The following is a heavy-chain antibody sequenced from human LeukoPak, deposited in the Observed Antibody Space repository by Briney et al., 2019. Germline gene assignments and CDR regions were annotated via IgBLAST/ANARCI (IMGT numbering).Heavy chain of an antibody. CDR3: ARGYIVVVVAATDSFYDY. D-gene: IGHD2-15*01. CDR2: INHSGST. CDR1: GGSFSGYY. J-gene: IGHJ4*02. Sequence: SETLSLTCAVYGGSFSGYYWSWIRQPTGKGLEWIGEINHSGSTNYNPSLKSRVTISVDTSKNQFSLKLSSVTAADTAVYYCARGYIVVVVAATDSFYDYWGQGTLVTVSS. V-gene: IGHV4-34*01.